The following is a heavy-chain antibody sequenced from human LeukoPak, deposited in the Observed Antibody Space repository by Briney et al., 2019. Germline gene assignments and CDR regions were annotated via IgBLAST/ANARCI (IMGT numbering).Heavy chain of an antibody. V-gene: IGHV3-7*01. CDR3: ARQRYSDY. J-gene: IGHJ4*02. CDR1: GFTFSRYW. CDR2: IKEDGSEN. D-gene: IGHD1-1*01. Sequence: GGSLRLTCAASGFTFSRYWMTWVRQAPGKGLEWVANIKEDGSENSYVESVKGRFTISRDNAKNSLYLQLNGLRAEDTAVYFCARQRYSDYWGQGTLVTVSS.